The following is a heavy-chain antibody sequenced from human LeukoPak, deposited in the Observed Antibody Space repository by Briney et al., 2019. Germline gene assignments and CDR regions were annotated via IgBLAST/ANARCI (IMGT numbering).Heavy chain of an antibody. Sequence: ASVNVSCKASGYTLTDYYVHWVRQAPGQGPEWLGWSNPNNDGASYANNFLGRVTMTWDRSISTDYMELSRLRSDDTAVYDCARVMAGYTYGAPLFDYWGQGTLVTVSS. V-gene: IGHV1-2*02. CDR1: GYTLTDYY. CDR3: ARVMAGYTYGAPLFDY. D-gene: IGHD5-24*01. CDR2: SNPNNDGA. J-gene: IGHJ4*02.